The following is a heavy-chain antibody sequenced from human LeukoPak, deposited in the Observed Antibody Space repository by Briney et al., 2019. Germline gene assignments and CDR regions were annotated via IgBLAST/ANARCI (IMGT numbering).Heavy chain of an antibody. CDR2: IIPIFGTA. J-gene: IGHJ6*02. Sequence: GASVKVSCTASGGTFSSYAISWVRQAPGQGLEWMGGIIPIFGTANYAQKFQGRVTITADESTSTAYMELSSLRSEDTAVYYCASEIAAALDGMDVWGQGTTVTVSS. D-gene: IGHD6-13*01. CDR1: GGTFSSYA. V-gene: IGHV1-69*13. CDR3: ASEIAAALDGMDV.